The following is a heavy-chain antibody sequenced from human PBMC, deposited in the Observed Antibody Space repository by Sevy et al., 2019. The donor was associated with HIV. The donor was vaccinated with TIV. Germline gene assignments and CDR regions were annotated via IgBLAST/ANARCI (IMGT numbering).Heavy chain of an antibody. Sequence: SETLSLTCTVSGDSISSYYWSWIRQPPGKGLEWIGYIYYSGITDYNPSLKSRVTISVDTSKNQFSLKLNSVTAAATAVYYCARAIAAPRGMDVLGQGTTVTVSS. J-gene: IGHJ6*02. CDR1: GDSISSYY. CDR3: ARAIAAPRGMDV. V-gene: IGHV4-59*01. D-gene: IGHD6-13*01. CDR2: IYYSGIT.